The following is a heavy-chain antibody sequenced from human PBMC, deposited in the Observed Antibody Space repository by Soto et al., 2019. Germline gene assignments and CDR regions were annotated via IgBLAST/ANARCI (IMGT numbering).Heavy chain of an antibody. CDR2: IYYSGST. Sequence: SETLSLTCTVSGGFIGSGGYYWSWIRQHPGKGLEWIGYIYYSGSTYYNPSLKSRVTISLDTSKNQFSLKLNSVTAADTAVYYGAAKPYNWNIWMVYWGPGIMVTVSS. J-gene: IGHJ4*02. CDR1: GGFIGSGGYY. CDR3: AAKPYNWNIWMVY. V-gene: IGHV4-31*03. D-gene: IGHD1-1*01.